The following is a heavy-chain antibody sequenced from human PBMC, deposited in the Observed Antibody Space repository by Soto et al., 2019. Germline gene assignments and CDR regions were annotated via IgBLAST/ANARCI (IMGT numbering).Heavy chain of an antibody. CDR1: GFTFSSYS. J-gene: IGHJ6*02. CDR2: ISSSSSTI. V-gene: IGHV3-48*01. CDR3: ARDDAGLVALYYYYYGMDV. D-gene: IGHD2-8*01. Sequence: PGGSLRLSCAASGFTFSSYSMNWVRQAPGKGLEWVSYISSSSSTIYYADSVKGRFTISRDNAKNSLYLQMNSLRAEDTAVYYCARDDAGLVALYYYYYGMDVWGQGTTVTVSS.